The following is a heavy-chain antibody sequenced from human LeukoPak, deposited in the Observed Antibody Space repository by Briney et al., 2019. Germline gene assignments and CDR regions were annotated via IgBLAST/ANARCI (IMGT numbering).Heavy chain of an antibody. J-gene: IGHJ4*02. V-gene: IGHV4-38-2*02. D-gene: IGHD3-3*01. CDR3: ARDPYDLLRFLEWFGEFDY. CDR1: GYSISSGYY. Sequence: PSETLSLTCTVSGYSISSGYYWGWIRQPPGKGLEWIGSIYHSGSTYYNPSLKSRVTISVDTSKNQFSLKLSSVTAADTAVYYCARDPYDLLRFLEWFGEFDYWGQGTLVTVSS. CDR2: IYHSGST.